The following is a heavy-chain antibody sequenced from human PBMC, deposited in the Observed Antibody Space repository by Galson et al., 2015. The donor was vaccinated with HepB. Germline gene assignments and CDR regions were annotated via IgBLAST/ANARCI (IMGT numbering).Heavy chain of an antibody. V-gene: IGHV3-7*03. CDR2: IKEDGSIK. D-gene: IGHD5-12*01. J-gene: IGHJ4*02. Sequence: SLRLSCAASGFMFSGHWMNWVRQAPGKGLEWVANIKEDGSIKYYVDSVTGRFTISRDYARNLLYLQMNGLRAEDTAVYFCARNRGYETFDYWGQGALVTVSS. CDR1: GFMFSGHW. CDR3: ARNRGYETFDY.